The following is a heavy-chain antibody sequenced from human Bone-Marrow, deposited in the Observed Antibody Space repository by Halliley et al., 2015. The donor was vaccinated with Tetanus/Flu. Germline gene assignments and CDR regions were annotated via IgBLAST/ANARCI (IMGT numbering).Heavy chain of an antibody. V-gene: IGHV4-34*01. CDR1: GGSLSGYY. CDR3: ARTPFTGYDTIDI. D-gene: IGHD5-12*01. Sequence: TLSLTCAVYGGSLSGYYWSWIRQTPGMGLEWIGEIDDGGTSNYNPSLKSRLTMSVDTSKNQFSLKLSSVTAADTAVYYCARTPFTGYDTIDIWGLGTLVTVSS. J-gene: IGHJ4*02. CDR2: IDDGGTS.